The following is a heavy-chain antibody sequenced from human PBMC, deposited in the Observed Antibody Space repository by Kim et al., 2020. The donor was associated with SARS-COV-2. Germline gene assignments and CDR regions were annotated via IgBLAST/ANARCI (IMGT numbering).Heavy chain of an antibody. V-gene: IGHV3-23*03. CDR3: AKATGSYDGTFQI. J-gene: IGHJ3*02. Sequence: YAEAVKGRFTVSRENSRNTLYLEMNGLGGEDTANYYCAKATGSYDGTFQIWGQGTMVIVST. D-gene: IGHD3-10*01.